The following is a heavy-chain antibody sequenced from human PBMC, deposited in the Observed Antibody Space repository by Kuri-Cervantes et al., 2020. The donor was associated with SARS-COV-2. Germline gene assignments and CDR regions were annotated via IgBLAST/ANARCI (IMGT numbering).Heavy chain of an antibody. J-gene: IGHJ3*02. D-gene: IGHD6-13*01. CDR1: GGSFSGYY. V-gene: IGHV4-34*01. Sequence: SQTLSLTCAVYGGSFSGYYWSWIRQPPGKGLEWIGEINHSGSTNYNPSLKSRVTISVDTSKNQFSLKLSSVTAADTAVYYCARVGPAAEGAFDIWGQGTMVTVSS. CDR3: ARVGPAAEGAFDI. CDR2: INHSGST.